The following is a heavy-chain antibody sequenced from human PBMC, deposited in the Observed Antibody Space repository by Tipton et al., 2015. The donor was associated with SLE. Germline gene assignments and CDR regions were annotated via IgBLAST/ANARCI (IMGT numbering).Heavy chain of an antibody. Sequence: SLRLSCAASGFTFSSYGMHWVRQAPGKGLEWVAFIRYDGSNKYYADSVKGRFTISRDNAKNSLYLQMNSLRAEDTAVYYCARSSSSPFDYWGQGTLVTVSS. CDR1: GFTFSSYG. CDR2: IRYDGSNK. V-gene: IGHV3-33*01. CDR3: ARSSSSPFDY. D-gene: IGHD6-6*01. J-gene: IGHJ4*02.